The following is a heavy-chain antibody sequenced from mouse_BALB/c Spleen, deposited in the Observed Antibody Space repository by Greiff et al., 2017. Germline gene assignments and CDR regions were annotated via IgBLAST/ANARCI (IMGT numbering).Heavy chain of an antibody. CDR2: IYPGSGST. J-gene: IGHJ4*01. CDR1: GYNFTSYW. Sequence: QVQLQQPGAELVKPGTSVKLSCKASGYNFTSYWINWVKLRPGQGLEWIGDIYPGSGSTNYNEKFKSKATLTVDTSSSTAYMQLSSLASEDSALYYCARDLYYVYAMDYWGQGTSVTVSS. D-gene: IGHD1-1*01. CDR3: ARDLYYVYAMDY. V-gene: IGHV1-55*01.